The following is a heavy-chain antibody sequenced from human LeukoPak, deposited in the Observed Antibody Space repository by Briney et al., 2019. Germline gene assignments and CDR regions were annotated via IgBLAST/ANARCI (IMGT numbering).Heavy chain of an antibody. J-gene: IGHJ4*02. Sequence: PSETLSLTCIVSGGPISNSSYYWGWIRQPPGKGLEWIGSIYYSWSAYYNPSLKSRVTISVDTSKNQFSLKLTSVTAADTAVYYCARHWVVTPNYWGQGTLVTVSS. CDR2: IYYSWSA. CDR1: GGPISNSSYY. CDR3: ARHWVVTPNY. D-gene: IGHD4-23*01. V-gene: IGHV4-39*01.